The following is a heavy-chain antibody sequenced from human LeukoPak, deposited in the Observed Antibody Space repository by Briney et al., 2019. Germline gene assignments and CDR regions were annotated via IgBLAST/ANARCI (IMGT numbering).Heavy chain of an antibody. V-gene: IGHV4-59*08. CDR3: ARIGLLWFGESPYYFDY. CDR1: GGSISSYY. CDR2: IYYSGST. Sequence: SETLSLTCTVSGGSISSYYWSWIRQPPGKELEWIGYIYYSGSTNYNPSLKSRVTISVDTSKNQFSLKLSSVTAADTAVYYCARIGLLWFGESPYYFDYWGQGTLVTVSS. J-gene: IGHJ4*02. D-gene: IGHD3-10*01.